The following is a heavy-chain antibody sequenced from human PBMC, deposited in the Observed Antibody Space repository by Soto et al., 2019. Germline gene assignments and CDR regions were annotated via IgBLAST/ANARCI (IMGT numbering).Heavy chain of an antibody. V-gene: IGHV1-2*02. CDR3: ARDGGTTGTTYFDY. J-gene: IGHJ4*02. CDR1: GYTFTGYY. D-gene: IGHD1-1*01. CDR2: INPNSGGT. Sequence: ASVKVSCKASGYTFTGYYMHWVRQAPGQGLEWMGWINPNSGGTNYAQKFQGRVTMTRDTSISTAYMELSRLRSDDTAVYYGARDGGTTGTTYFDYWGQGTLVTVSS.